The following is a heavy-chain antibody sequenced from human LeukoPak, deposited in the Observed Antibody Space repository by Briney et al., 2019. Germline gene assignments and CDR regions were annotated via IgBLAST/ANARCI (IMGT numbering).Heavy chain of an antibody. CDR3: AREAIRRDDYVWGSYRFDY. CDR2: IIPIFGAA. Sequence: SVTVFCKASGGTFSSYAIIWARQAPGQGLECMGGIIPIFGAANYAQKFQGRVTITADESTSTAYMELSSLRSEDTAVYYCAREAIRRDDYVWGSYRFDYWGQGTLVTVSS. CDR1: GGTFSSYA. J-gene: IGHJ4*02. D-gene: IGHD3-16*02. V-gene: IGHV1-69*13.